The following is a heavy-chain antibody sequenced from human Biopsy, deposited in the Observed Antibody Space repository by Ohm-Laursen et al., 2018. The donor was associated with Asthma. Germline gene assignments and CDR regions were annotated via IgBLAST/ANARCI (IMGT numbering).Heavy chain of an antibody. CDR3: ARVKDGYNFDY. CDR2: IYHSGST. CDR1: GGSISSGGYS. D-gene: IGHD5-24*01. J-gene: IGHJ4*02. Sequence: QTLSLACAVSGGSISSGGYSWSWIRQPPGKGLEWIGYIYHSGSTYYNPSLKSRVTISVDRSKNHFSLKLSSVTAADTAVYYCARVKDGYNFDYWGQGTLVTVSS. V-gene: IGHV4-30-2*01.